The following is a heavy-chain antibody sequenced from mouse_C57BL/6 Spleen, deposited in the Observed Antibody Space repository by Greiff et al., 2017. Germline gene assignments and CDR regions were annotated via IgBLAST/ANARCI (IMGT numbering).Heavy chain of an antibody. CDR3: AREATLFDD. D-gene: IGHD6-1*01. CDR1: GYTFTSYW. Sequence: QVQLQQPGAELVRPGTSVKLSCKASGYTFTSYWMHWVKQRPGQGLEWIGVIDPSDSYTNYNQKFKGKATLTVDTSSSTAYMQLSSLTSEDSAVYYCAREATLFDDWGQGTTLTVSA. V-gene: IGHV1-59*01. J-gene: IGHJ2*01. CDR2: IDPSDSYT.